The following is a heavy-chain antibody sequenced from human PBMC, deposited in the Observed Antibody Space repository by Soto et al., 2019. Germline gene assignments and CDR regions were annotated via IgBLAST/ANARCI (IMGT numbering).Heavy chain of an antibody. J-gene: IGHJ6*02. D-gene: IGHD2-2*01. CDR3: ARGVVPTARASEPYYYGMDV. Sequence: SVKVSCKASGCTFSSYAISWVRQAPGQGLEWMGGINPIFGTANYAQKFQGRVTITADESTSTAYMDLSSVRSEDTAVYDCARGVVPTARASEPYYYGMDVWGQGTTVTVSS. CDR2: INPIFGTA. CDR1: GCTFSSYA. V-gene: IGHV1-69*13.